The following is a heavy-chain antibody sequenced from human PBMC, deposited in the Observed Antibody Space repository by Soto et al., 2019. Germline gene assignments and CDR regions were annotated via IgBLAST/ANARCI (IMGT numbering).Heavy chain of an antibody. CDR1: GGTFSSYA. J-gene: IGHJ6*02. D-gene: IGHD5-18*01. CDR2: IIPIFGTA. Sequence: SVKVSCKASGGTFSSYAISWVGQAPGQGLEWMGGIIPIFGTANYAQKFQGRVTITADESTSTAYMELSSLRSEDTAVYYCAREGYSYGPEYYYYGMDVWGQGTTVTVSS. CDR3: AREGYSYGPEYYYYGMDV. V-gene: IGHV1-69*13.